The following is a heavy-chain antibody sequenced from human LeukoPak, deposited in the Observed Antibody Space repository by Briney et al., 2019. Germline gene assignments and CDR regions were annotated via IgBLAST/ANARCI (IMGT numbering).Heavy chain of an antibody. CDR1: GYTFTGYY. V-gene: IGHV1-2*02. CDR2: VYPNSGGT. D-gene: IGHD4-17*01. Sequence: ASVTVSCKASGYTFTGYYMHWVRQAPGQGLEWMGWVYPNSGGTNYPQKFQGRVTMTRDTSTTTAYMEVSRLTSDDTAVYYCARASRPTVTIDPYYFDYWGQGTLVTVSS. J-gene: IGHJ4*02. CDR3: ARASRPTVTIDPYYFDY.